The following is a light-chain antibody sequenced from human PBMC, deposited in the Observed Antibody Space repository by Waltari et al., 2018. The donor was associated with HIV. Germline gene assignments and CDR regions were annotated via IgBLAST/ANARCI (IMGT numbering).Light chain of an antibody. CDR2: RAS. CDR1: QSISSW. CDR3: QQYDNYLWT. V-gene: IGKV1-5*03. Sequence: DIQMTQSPFTLSASVGDRVTITCRPSQSISSWLAWYQQKPGNVPKLLIYRASTLESGVPSRFSGSGSGTEFTLTISSLQPDDFATYYCQQYDNYLWTFGQGTKVEIK. J-gene: IGKJ1*01.